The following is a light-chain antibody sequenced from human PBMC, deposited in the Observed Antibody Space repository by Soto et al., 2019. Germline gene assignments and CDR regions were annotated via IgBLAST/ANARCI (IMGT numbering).Light chain of an antibody. CDR1: QSISNN. Sequence: EIVMTQSPATLSVSPGERATLSCWASQSISNNLAWYQQKPGQAPRLLIYDTSTRATGIPVRFSGSGSGTYFTLTISSLQSDDLAVYYCQQYNHWWAFGQGTKVEI. V-gene: IGKV3-15*01. J-gene: IGKJ1*01. CDR3: QQYNHWWA. CDR2: DTS.